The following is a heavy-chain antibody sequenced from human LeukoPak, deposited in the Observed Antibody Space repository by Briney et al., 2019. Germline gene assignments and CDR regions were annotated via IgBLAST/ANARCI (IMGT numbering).Heavy chain of an antibody. CDR2: IDGDGSTT. V-gene: IGHV3-74*01. Sequence: GGSLRLSCGVSGFTFSSYWMHWVRQAPGKGLVWVSRIDGDGSTTNYADFVKGRFTISRDTAKNTLDLRMNSLRAEDTAVYYCAKEEGDAFDIWGQGTMVTVSS. CDR1: GFTFSSYW. J-gene: IGHJ3*02. CDR3: AKEEGDAFDI.